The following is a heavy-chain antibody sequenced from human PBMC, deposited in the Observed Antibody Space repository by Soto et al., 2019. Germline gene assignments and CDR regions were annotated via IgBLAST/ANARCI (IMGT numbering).Heavy chain of an antibody. Sequence: GGSLRLSCTASGFTFGDYAMSWVRQAPGKGLEWVGFIRSKAYGGTTEYAASVKGRFTISRDNARNTLYLEMNSLRAEDTAIYYCTRDTGGRGGVGGRGRRLGELGCGRGAQGTGKGEGVGGMNKNQSGAGKKRKGGQWEGQDQHRKRQGKKLIGAGKKETGGQG. CDR2: IRSKAYGGTT. CDR1: GFTFGDYA. J-gene: IGHJ4*01. V-gene: IGHV3-49*04. CDR3: TRDTGGRGGVGGRGRRLGELGCGRGAQGTGKGEGVGGMNKNQSGAGKKRKGGQWEGQDQHRKRQGKKLIGAGKKET. D-gene: IGHD3-16*01.